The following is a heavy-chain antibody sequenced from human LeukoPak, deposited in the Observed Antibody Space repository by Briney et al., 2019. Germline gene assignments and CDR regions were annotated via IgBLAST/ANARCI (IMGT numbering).Heavy chain of an antibody. CDR2: INPSGGST. CDR3: ARLEAAAGPDINHYYGMDV. V-gene: IGHV1-46*01. Sequence: ASVKVSCKASGYTFTSYYMHWVRQAPGQGLEWMGIINPSGGSTSYAQKFQGRVTMTRDTSTSTVYMELSSLRSEDTAVYYCARLEAAAGPDINHYYGMDVWGQGTTVTVSS. J-gene: IGHJ6*02. CDR1: GYTFTSYY. D-gene: IGHD6-13*01.